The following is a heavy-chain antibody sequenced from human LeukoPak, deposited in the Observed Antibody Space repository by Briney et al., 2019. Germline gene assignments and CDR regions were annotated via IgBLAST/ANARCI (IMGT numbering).Heavy chain of an antibody. CDR3: ARKNPRTNIVGAVPRYWFDP. Sequence: SETLSLTCAVYGGSCSGYYWSWIRQPPGKGLEWIGEINHSGSTNYNPSLKSRVTISVDTSKNQFSLKLSSVTAADTAVYYCARKNPRTNIVGAVPRYWFDPWGQGTLVTVSS. J-gene: IGHJ5*02. CDR1: GGSCSGYY. CDR2: INHSGST. V-gene: IGHV4-34*01. D-gene: IGHD1-26*01.